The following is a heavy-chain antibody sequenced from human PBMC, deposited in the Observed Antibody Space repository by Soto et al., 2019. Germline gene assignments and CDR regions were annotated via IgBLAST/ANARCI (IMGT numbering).Heavy chain of an antibody. J-gene: IGHJ6*02. Sequence: EVQLLESGGGLVQPGGSLRLSCAASGFSFSSYVMSWVRQAPGKGLEWVSSLTAGGGSTYHADSVKGRFTISRDNSKNTLYLQMNSLRAEDTAIYYCAKDSYGSGTDYFYGMDVRGQGTTVTVSS. CDR2: LTAGGGST. V-gene: IGHV3-23*01. D-gene: IGHD3-10*01. CDR1: GFSFSSYV. CDR3: AKDSYGSGTDYFYGMDV.